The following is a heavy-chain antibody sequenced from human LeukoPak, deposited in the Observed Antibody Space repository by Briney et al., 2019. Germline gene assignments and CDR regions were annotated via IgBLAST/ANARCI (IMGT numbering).Heavy chain of an antibody. CDR1: GFTFSSYW. V-gene: IGHV3-7*01. CDR2: IKQDGSEK. Sequence: GGSLRLSCAASGFTFSSYWMSWVRQAPGKGLEWVANIKQDGSEKYYVDSVKGRFTISRDNAKNSLYLQMNSLRAEDTAVYYCARSITLGYCSGGSCYHDPYYFDYWGQGTLGTVSS. D-gene: IGHD2-15*01. J-gene: IGHJ4*02. CDR3: ARSITLGYCSGGSCYHDPYYFDY.